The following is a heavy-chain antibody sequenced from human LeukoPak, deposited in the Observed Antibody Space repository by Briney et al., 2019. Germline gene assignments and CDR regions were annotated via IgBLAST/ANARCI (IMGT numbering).Heavy chain of an antibody. CDR1: GYTFTSYY. V-gene: IGHV1-46*01. CDR3: ARVPAATIDRLYYYYYGMDV. D-gene: IGHD2-2*01. CDR2: INPSGGST. Sequence: ASVKVSCKASGYTFTSYYMHWVRQAPGQGLEWMGIINPSGGSTSYAQKFQGRVTMTRDTSTSTVYMELSSLRSEDTAVYYCARVPAATIDRLYYYYYGMDVWGQGTTVTVSS. J-gene: IGHJ6*02.